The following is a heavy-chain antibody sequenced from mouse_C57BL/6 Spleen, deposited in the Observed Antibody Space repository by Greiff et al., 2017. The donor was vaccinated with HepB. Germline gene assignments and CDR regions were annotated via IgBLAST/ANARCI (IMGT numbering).Heavy chain of an antibody. CDR3: ARPYGSSYAWFAY. D-gene: IGHD1-1*01. CDR2: IYPGSGST. Sequence: VQLQQSGAELVKPGASVKMSCKASGYTFTSYWITWVKQRPGQGLEWIGDIYPGSGSTNYNEKFKSKATLTVDTSSSTAYMQLSSLTSEDSAVYYCARPYGSSYAWFAYWGQGTLVTVSA. CDR1: GYTFTSYW. V-gene: IGHV1-55*01. J-gene: IGHJ3*01.